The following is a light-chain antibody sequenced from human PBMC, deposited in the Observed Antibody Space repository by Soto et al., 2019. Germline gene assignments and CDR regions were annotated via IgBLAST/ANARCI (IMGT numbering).Light chain of an antibody. CDR2: SND. CDR3: VAWDCSLNGYV. J-gene: IGLJ1*01. CDR1: ASDIGTNT. Sequence: QSVLTQPPSASGTPGQRVSISCSGRASDIGTNTVNWYQQFPGTAPKLLLHSNDQRPSGVPDRFSGSKSGTSASLAISGLESEEGAYYFCVAWDCSLNGYVFGTGTKLTVL. V-gene: IGLV1-44*01.